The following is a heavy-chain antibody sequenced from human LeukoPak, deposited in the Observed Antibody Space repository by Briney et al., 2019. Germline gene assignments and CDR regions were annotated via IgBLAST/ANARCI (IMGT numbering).Heavy chain of an antibody. CDR2: ISSSSSTI. D-gene: IGHD5-12*01. J-gene: IGHJ4*02. Sequence: GGSLRLSCAASGFTLSSYSMNWVRQAPGKGLEWVSYISSSSSTIYYADSVKGRFTISRDNAKNSLYLQMNSLRAEDAAVYYCASRRPHSGYPIYWGQGTLVTVSS. CDR3: ASRRPHSGYPIY. V-gene: IGHV3-48*01. CDR1: GFTLSSYS.